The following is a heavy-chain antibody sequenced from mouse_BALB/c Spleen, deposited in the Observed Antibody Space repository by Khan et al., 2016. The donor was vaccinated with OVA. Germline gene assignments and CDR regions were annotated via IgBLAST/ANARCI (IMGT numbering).Heavy chain of an antibody. V-gene: IGHV3-1*02. CDR2: ITYSGST. CDR3: ARTARIKY. CDR1: GYSITSGYG. J-gene: IGHJ2*01. D-gene: IGHD1-2*01. Sequence: VQLKESGPGLVKPSHSLSLTCTVTGYSITSGYGWNWIRQFPGNKLEWMGYITYSGSTNYNQSLKSRISITPDTSKNQFFLQLNSVTTEDTATYYCARTARIKYWGQGTTLTVSS.